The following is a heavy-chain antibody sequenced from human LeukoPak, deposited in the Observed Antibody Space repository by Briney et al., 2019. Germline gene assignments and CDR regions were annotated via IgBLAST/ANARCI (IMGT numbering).Heavy chain of an antibody. D-gene: IGHD6-19*01. CDR3: ARVGSAVAGTIEVQH. V-gene: IGHV4-4*07. CDR2: IYTSGST. J-gene: IGHJ1*01. Sequence: SETLSLTCTVSGGSISSYYWSWIRQPAGKGLEWIGRIYTSGSTNYNPSLKSRVTMSVDTSKNQFSLKLSSVTAADTAVYYCARVGSAVAGTIEVQHWGQGTLVTVSS. CDR1: GGSISSYY.